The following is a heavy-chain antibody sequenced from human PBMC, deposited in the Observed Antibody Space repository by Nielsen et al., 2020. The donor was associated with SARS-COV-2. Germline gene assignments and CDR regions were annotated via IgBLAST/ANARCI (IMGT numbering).Heavy chain of an antibody. V-gene: IGHV5-51*01. J-gene: IGHJ4*02. CDR3: ARREVVTTAGFDY. CDR1: GYSFTNYW. CDR2: IFPGDSAT. D-gene: IGHD4-23*01. Sequence: GESLKISCEGSGYSFTNYWIGWVRQMPGKGLEWMGIIFPGDSATRYSPSFQGQVTISADKSISTAYLQWSSLKASDTAMYYCARREVVTTAGFDYWGQGTLVTVSS.